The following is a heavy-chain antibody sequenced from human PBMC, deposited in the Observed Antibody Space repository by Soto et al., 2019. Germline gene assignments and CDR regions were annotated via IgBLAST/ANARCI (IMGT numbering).Heavy chain of an antibody. CDR2: INPYNGNT. J-gene: IGHJ3*02. D-gene: IGHD3-22*01. CDR3: ATLSFPYYYDSSGYPDLGI. Sequence: ASVKVSCKASGYTFTSYGLSWVRQAPGQGLEWMGCINPYNGNTKYTQKLQGRVTMTEDTSTDTAYMELSSLRSEDTAVHYCATLSFPYYYDSSGYPDLGIWGQGTMVTVSS. CDR1: GYTFTSYG. V-gene: IGHV1-18*01.